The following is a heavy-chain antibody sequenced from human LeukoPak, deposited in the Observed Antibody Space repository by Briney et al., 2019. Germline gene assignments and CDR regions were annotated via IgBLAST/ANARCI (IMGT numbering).Heavy chain of an antibody. CDR3: AREVDYYDSSGPGPGHWFDP. CDR2: IYYSGST. J-gene: IGHJ5*02. D-gene: IGHD3-22*01. V-gene: IGHV4-39*02. Sequence: WETLSLTCTVSGGSISSSSYYWGWIRQPPGKGLEWIGSIYYSGSTYYNPSLKSRVTISVDTSKNQFSLKLSSVTAADTAVYYCAREVDYYDSSGPGPGHWFDPWGQGTLVTVSS. CDR1: GGSISSSSYY.